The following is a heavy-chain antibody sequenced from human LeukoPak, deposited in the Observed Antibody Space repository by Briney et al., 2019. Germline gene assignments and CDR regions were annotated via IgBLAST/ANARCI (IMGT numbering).Heavy chain of an antibody. CDR2: ISGSGGST. CDR1: GFTFSSYA. J-gene: IGHJ4*02. Sequence: GGALRLSCAASGFTFSSYAMSWVRQAPGKGLEWVSAISGSGGSTYYADSVKGRFNISRDNSKNTLYLQMNSLRAEDTAVYYCAKAHYDFWSGYWVFDYWGQGTLVTVSS. CDR3: AKAHYDFWSGYWVFDY. D-gene: IGHD3-3*01. V-gene: IGHV3-23*01.